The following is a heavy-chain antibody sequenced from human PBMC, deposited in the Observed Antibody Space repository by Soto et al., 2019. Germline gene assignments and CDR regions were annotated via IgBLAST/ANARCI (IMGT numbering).Heavy chain of an antibody. J-gene: IGHJ4*02. CDR2: INHSGST. CDR1: GGSFSGYY. V-gene: IGHV4-34*01. D-gene: IGHD2-21*02. CDR3: ARRAVGVVVTAIQRKPFDY. Sequence: SETLSLTCAVYGGSFSGYYWSWIRQPPGKGLEWIWEINHSGSTNYNPSLKSRVTISVDTSKNQFSLKLSSVTAAATAVYYCARRAVGVVVTAIQRKPFDYWGQGTLVTVSS.